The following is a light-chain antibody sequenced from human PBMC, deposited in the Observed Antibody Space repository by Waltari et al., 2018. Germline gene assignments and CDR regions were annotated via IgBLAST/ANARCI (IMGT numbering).Light chain of an antibody. CDR1: DIGRTS. CDR3: QVRDSSSDYRV. Sequence: SYVLTPAPSVSVAPGQAARIPCEGDDIGRTSVHWYQQKPGHAPLLVVYDNRVRPSGIPDRFSGSNAGNTATLTISGVEAGDEADYYCQVRDSSSDYRVFGGGTKLTVL. CDR2: DNR. J-gene: IGLJ3*02. V-gene: IGLV3-21*02.